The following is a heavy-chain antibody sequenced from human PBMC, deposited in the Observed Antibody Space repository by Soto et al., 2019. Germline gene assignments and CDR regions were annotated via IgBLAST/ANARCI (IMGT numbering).Heavy chain of an antibody. J-gene: IGHJ4*02. Sequence: EVQLVESGGGLVQPGGSLRLSCAASGFTFSSYWMTWVRQAPGKGLEWVAKIKEDGSEQNYVDSAKGRFTISRDNAKSSLYLQMNSLSVDDTAMYYCTRNQVKADYWGQGTLVTVSS. CDR1: GFTFSSYW. CDR3: TRNQVKADY. V-gene: IGHV3-7*01. CDR2: IKEDGSEQ. D-gene: IGHD3-10*01.